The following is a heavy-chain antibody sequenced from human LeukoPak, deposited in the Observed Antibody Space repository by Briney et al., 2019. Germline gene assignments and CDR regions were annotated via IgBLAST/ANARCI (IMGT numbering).Heavy chain of an antibody. Sequence: TGGPLRFTCAASGFPFSNYSIHWVGRAPDKGLEWVAVISYDGSNKYYVDSVKGRFTISRDNSKNTLYLQMNSLRGEDTAVYYCPKESRIVSMMNYWGQGTLVTVSS. CDR3: PKESRIVSMMNY. V-gene: IGHV3-30*18. D-gene: IGHD5/OR15-5a*01. J-gene: IGHJ4*02. CDR2: ISYDGSNK. CDR1: GFPFSNYS.